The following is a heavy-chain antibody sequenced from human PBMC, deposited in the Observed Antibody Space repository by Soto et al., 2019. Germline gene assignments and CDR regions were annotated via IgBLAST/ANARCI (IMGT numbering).Heavy chain of an antibody. CDR3: DRDMSGYSSGDSCYSGLDY. V-gene: IGHV4-31*03. D-gene: IGHD2-15*01. J-gene: IGHJ4*02. CDR1: GGSVSSAGYY. CDR2: IYYSGST. Sequence: NPSETLSLTCTVSGGSVSSAGYYWSWIRQHPGGGLEWIGYIYYSGSTDYNPSLKSRVTISVDMSKNQFSLKLRSVTAADTAVYYCDRDMSGYSSGDSCYSGLDYWGPGTLVTVSS.